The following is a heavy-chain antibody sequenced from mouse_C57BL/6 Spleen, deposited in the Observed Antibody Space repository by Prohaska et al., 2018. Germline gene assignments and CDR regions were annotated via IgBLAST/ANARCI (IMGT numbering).Heavy chain of an antibody. D-gene: IGHD1-1*01. CDR1: FNFQVYY. V-gene: IGHV14-2*01. CDR3: ARWGLLERDY. CDR2: SDPVDGET. J-gene: IGHJ2*01. Sequence: SSTISFNFQVYYMYWVMQRTEQGLEWIGRSDPVDGETKYAPKFQGKATITADTSSNTAYLQLSSLTSEDTAVYYCARWGLLERDYWGQGTTLTVSS.